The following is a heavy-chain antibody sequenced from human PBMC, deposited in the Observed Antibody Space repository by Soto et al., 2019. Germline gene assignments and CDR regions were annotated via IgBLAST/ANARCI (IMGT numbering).Heavy chain of an antibody. J-gene: IGHJ4*02. Sequence: PGGSLRLSCTASGFTFGDYAMSWFRQAPGKGLEWVGFIRSKAYGGTTEYAASVKGRFTISRDDSKSIAYLQMNSLKTEDAAVYYCTRGGKSWYCSSTSCSTRIYFDYWGQGTLVTVSS. CDR3: TRGGKSWYCSSTSCSTRIYFDY. V-gene: IGHV3-49*03. D-gene: IGHD2-2*01. CDR1: GFTFGDYA. CDR2: IRSKAYGGTT.